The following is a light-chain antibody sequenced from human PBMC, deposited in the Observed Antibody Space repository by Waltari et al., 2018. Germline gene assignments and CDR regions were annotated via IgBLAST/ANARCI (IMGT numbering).Light chain of an antibody. CDR1: QSISVY. CDR2: KAS. J-gene: IGKJ2*01. CDR3: QQYGYT. Sequence: DIQMTQSPSTLSASVGDRVTISCRAGQSISVYLNWYQQKHGEAPKLLIYKASSLESGVPSRFSGSGSGTEFTLTISSLQPDDFATYYCQQYGYTFGQGTKLEIK. V-gene: IGKV1-5*03.